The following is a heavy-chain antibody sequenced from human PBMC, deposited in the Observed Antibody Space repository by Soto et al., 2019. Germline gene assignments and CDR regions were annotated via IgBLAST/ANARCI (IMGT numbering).Heavy chain of an antibody. CDR2: MHHSGSS. J-gene: IGHJ4*02. CDR1: GGSVNSPNW. D-gene: IGHD6-19*01. CDR3: GRANSSGSPIDS. Sequence: QVPLQQSGPGLVEPSGTLSLTCAVSGGSVNSPNWWNWVRQPPETGLEWIGEMHHSGSSNYNPSLKTRLTLSVDKSNNELSMNLNSVTAADTAIYYCGRANSSGSPIDSWGQGILVTVSS. V-gene: IGHV4-4*02.